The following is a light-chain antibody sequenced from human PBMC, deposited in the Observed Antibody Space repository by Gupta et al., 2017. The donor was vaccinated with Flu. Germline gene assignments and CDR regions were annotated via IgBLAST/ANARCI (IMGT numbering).Light chain of an antibody. Sequence: NVTNSCTGSDSNIGSNFVSWDQQFPGKAPKLLIYENDKRTSGMPDRFSGSKSGTSATMAIAGLRTGDEANYYCGTRDSSRRASVFGGGTNLTVL. V-gene: IGLV1-51*02. CDR1: DSNIGSNF. J-gene: IGLJ3*02. CDR3: GTRDSSRRASV. CDR2: END.